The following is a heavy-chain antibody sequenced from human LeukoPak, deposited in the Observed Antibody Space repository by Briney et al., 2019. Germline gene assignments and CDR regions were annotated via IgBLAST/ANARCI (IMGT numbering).Heavy chain of an antibody. V-gene: IGHV1-8*01. CDR3: AILYNWNDNP. CDR1: GYTFTIFD. J-gene: IGHJ5*02. D-gene: IGHD1-1*01. Sequence: ASVRVSCKASGYTFTIFDINWGRQAPGQGLEWMGWMNPNSGNTGYAQKFQGRVTMTRNTSISTAYMELSSLRSEDTAVYYCAILYNWNDNPWGQGTLVTVSS. CDR2: MNPNSGNT.